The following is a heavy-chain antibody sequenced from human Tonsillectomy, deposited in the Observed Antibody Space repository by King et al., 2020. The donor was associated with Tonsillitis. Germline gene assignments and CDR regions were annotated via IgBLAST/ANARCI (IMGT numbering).Heavy chain of an antibody. CDR1: GFTFSDYY. Sequence: QVQLVESGGGLVKPGGSLRLSCAASGFTFSDYYMSWIRQAPGKGLEWVSYISSSSSYTNYADSVKGRFTISRDNAKNSLYLQMNSLRAEDTAVYYCARGGYYYDSSGYGPEHWGQGTLVTVSS. CDR2: ISSSSSYT. V-gene: IGHV3-11*06. J-gene: IGHJ1*01. CDR3: ARGGYYYDSSGYGPEH. D-gene: IGHD3-22*01.